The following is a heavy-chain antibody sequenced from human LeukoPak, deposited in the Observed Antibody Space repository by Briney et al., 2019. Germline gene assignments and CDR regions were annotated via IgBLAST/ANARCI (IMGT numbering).Heavy chain of an antibody. Sequence: GGSLRLSCAASGFTFSSYWMSWVRQAPGKGLEWVANIKQDGSEKYYVDSVKGRFTISRDNAKNSLFLQTNSLRAEDTAVYYCARESFYYGSGSYYKRGYYFDYWGQGTLVTVSS. D-gene: IGHD3-10*01. J-gene: IGHJ4*02. CDR1: GFTFSSYW. CDR2: IKQDGSEK. V-gene: IGHV3-7*01. CDR3: ARESFYYGSGSYYKRGYYFDY.